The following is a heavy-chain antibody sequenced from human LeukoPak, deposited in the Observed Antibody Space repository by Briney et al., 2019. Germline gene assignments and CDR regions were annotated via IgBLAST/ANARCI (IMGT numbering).Heavy chain of an antibody. J-gene: IGHJ4*02. Sequence: ASVKVSCKASGYTFTGYHLHWVRQAPGQGLEWVGWVNPNTGGTNYAQRFQGRVTMTRDTSISTVYMELSRLRSDDTAVYYCARHGGYVAFDYWGQGTLVTVSS. CDR2: VNPNTGGT. V-gene: IGHV1-2*02. CDR1: GYTFTGYH. CDR3: ARHGGYVAFDY. D-gene: IGHD5-12*01.